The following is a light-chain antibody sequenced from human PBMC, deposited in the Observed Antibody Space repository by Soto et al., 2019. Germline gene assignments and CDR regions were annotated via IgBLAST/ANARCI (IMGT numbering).Light chain of an antibody. CDR1: QSISNH. J-gene: IGKJ1*01. CDR3: QQSYSSPPT. CDR2: AAS. Sequence: DIQMTQSPFSLSASVGDRVTITCRASQSISNHLNWYQQKPGKAPKLLIFAASSLQSGVPSRFSGSRSGPDCTLTISSLQPEDVATYYCQQSYSSPPTFGQGTKVDIK. V-gene: IGKV1-39*01.